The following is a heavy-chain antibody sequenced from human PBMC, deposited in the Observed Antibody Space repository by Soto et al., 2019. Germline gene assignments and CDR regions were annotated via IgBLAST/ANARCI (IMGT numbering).Heavy chain of an antibody. CDR1: GFTVSSNY. CDR3: ARDRVESGYPEYFQH. V-gene: IGHV3-53*01. CDR2: IYSGGST. Sequence: GGSLRLSCAASGFTVSSNYMSWIRQATGKGLDWVSVIYSGGSTYYADSVKGRFTISRDNSKNTLYLQMNSLRAEDTAVYYCARDRVESGYPEYFQHWGQGTLVTVSS. D-gene: IGHD3-22*01. J-gene: IGHJ1*01.